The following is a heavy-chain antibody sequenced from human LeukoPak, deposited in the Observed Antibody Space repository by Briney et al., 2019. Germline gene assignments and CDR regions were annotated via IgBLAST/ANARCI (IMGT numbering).Heavy chain of an antibody. CDR3: AKGTYCSGANCYPSVYYYYYMDV. CDR1: GFTFSSYA. CDR2: ISASGGNT. V-gene: IGHV3-23*01. J-gene: IGHJ6*03. D-gene: IGHD2-15*01. Sequence: GGSLRLSCAASGFTFSSYAMSWVRQAPGKGLEWVSAISASGGNTYYADSMKGRFTISRDNSENTLYLQMSSLRAEDTAVYYCAKGTYCSGANCYPSVYYYYYMDVWGKGTTVTVSS.